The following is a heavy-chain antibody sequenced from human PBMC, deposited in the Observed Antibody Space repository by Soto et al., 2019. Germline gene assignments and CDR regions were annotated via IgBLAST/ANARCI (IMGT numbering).Heavy chain of an antibody. CDR2: IYHSGST. Sequence: QVQLQESGPGLVKPSGTLSLTCAVSGGSISSSNWWSWVRQPPGKGLEWIGEIYHSGSTNYNPSLKSRVTXSXDXXKNQFSLKLSSVTAADTAVYYCARTLTPGAGFFDYWGQGTLVTVSS. CDR3: ARTLTPGAGFFDY. D-gene: IGHD4-17*01. CDR1: GGSISSSNW. J-gene: IGHJ4*02. V-gene: IGHV4-4*02.